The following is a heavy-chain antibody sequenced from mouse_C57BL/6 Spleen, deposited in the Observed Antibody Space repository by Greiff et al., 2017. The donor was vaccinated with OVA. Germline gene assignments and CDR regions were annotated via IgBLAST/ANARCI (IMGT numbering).Heavy chain of an antibody. Sequence: QVQLQQPGAELVMPGASVKLSCKASGYTFTSYWMHWVKQRPGQGLEWIGEIDPSDSYTNYNQKFKGKSTLTVDKSSSTAYMQLSSLTSEDSAVYYCARRTLKAYAMDYWGQGTSVTVSS. J-gene: IGHJ4*01. CDR2: IDPSDSYT. CDR1: GYTFTSYW. CDR3: ARRTLKAYAMDY. V-gene: IGHV1-69*01.